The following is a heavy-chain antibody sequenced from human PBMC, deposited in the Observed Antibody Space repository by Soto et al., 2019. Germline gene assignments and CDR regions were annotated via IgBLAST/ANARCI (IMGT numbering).Heavy chain of an antibody. CDR3: ARGRYGDY. D-gene: IGHD1-1*01. CDR1: GYAFTTYG. Sequence: QVQLVQNRAEVKKPGATVKVSCQGSGYAFTTYGITWVRQDPGQGLEWMGWISAHNGNTNYAQRLQGRVTVTRHTSTSTAYMELTSLRYDVTAVYYCARGRYGDYWGQGALVTVSS. V-gene: IGHV1-18*01. J-gene: IGHJ4*02. CDR2: ISAHNGNT.